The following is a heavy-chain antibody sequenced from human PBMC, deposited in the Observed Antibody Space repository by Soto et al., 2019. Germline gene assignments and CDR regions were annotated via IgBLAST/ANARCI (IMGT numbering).Heavy chain of an antibody. D-gene: IGHD3-22*01. J-gene: IGHJ4*02. CDR3: ARVLVYYDSSGYLIRAFDY. V-gene: IGHV3-23*01. CDR2: ISVSGGST. CDR1: GFPFSSYA. Sequence: GGSLRLSCAASGFPFSSYAMSLVRQSPGKGLEWVSSISVSGGSTYYADSVKGRFTISRDNAKNTLYLQMNSLRAEDTAVYYCARVLVYYDSSGYLIRAFDYWGQGTRFTVSS.